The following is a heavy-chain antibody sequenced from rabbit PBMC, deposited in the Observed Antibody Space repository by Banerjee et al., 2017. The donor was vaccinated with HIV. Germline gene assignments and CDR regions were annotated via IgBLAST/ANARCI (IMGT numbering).Heavy chain of an antibody. Sequence: QSLEESGGDLVQPGASLTLTCTASGFSFSSSYVMCWVRQAPGKGLEWIACIYTGYTTTTDYASWAKGRFTISKTSSTTVALQMTSLTAADTATYFCARDSYTIYNYYSFNLWGPGTLVTVS. D-gene: IGHD1-1*01. CDR2: IYTGYTTTT. CDR3: ARDSYTIYNYYSFNL. V-gene: IGHV1S40*01. CDR1: GFSFSSSYV. J-gene: IGHJ4*01.